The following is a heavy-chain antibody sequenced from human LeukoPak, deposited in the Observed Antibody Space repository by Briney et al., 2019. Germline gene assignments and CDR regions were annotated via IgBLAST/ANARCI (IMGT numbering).Heavy chain of an antibody. V-gene: IGHV4-34*01. CDR2: INHSGST. D-gene: IGHD6-13*01. CDR3: ARGLIAAAGIRLGGHRWFDP. CDR1: GGSLSGFY. Sequence: PSETLSLTCTVSGGSLSGFYWSWIRQPPGKGLEWIGEINHSGSTNYNPSLKSRVTISVDTSKNQFSLKLSSVTAADTAVYYCARGLIAAAGIRLGGHRWFDPWGQGTLITVSS. J-gene: IGHJ5*02.